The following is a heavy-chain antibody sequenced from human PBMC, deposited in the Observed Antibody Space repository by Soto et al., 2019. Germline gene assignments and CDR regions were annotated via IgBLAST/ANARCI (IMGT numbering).Heavy chain of an antibody. Sequence: GGSLRLSCAASGFTSSSYALNWVRQAPGKGLEWVAEISGSGTSTYYAPSVKGRFIISSDSSKNTLYLRMYSLRAEDTAMYYCAKSLSALFSLGDFKYWGQGALVTVSS. V-gene: IGHV3-23*01. CDR1: GFTSSSYA. J-gene: IGHJ4*02. CDR2: ISGSGTST. D-gene: IGHD2-21*01. CDR3: AKSLSALFSLGDFKY.